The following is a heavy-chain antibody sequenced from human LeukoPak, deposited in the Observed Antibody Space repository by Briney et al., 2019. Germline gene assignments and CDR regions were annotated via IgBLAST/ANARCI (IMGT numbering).Heavy chain of an antibody. Sequence: SSETLSLTCSVSGDSISLSFYYWGWIRQPPGKALEWIGSVYYSGTTSYNPSLKSRVTISVDMSKNHFSLRLRSVTAADTAMYYCARGTLYRGWSYYLDFWGQGSQVTVSS. CDR1: GDSISLSFYY. CDR2: VYYSGTT. CDR3: ARGTLYRGWSYYLDF. J-gene: IGHJ4*02. D-gene: IGHD6-19*01. V-gene: IGHV4-39*07.